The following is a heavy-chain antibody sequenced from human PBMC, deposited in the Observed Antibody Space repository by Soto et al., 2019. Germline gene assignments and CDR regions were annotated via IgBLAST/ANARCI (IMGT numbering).Heavy chain of an antibody. J-gene: IGHJ3*02. CDR1: GYTFTSYA. CDR2: INAGNGNT. V-gene: IGHV1-3*01. D-gene: IGHD3-10*01. Sequence: GASVKVSCKASGYTFTSYAMHWVRQAPGQRLEWMGWINAGNGNTKYSQKFQGRVTITRDTSASTAYMELSSLRSEDTAVYYCARFFRPLWFGELLGSAFDIWGQGTMVTVSS. CDR3: ARFFRPLWFGELLGSAFDI.